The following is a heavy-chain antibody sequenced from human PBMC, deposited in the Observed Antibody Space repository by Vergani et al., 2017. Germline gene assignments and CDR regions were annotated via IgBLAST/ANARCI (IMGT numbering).Heavy chain of an antibody. CDR1: GFTFSSYG. J-gene: IGHJ4*02. Sequence: VQLLESGGGVVQPGRSLRLSCAASGFTFSSYGMHWVRQAPGKGLEWVAVISYDGSNKYYADSVKGRFTISRDNSKNTLYLQMNSLRAEDTAVYYCAKDRAAGGYSYGTIDYWGQGTLVTVSS. CDR3: AKDRAAGGYSYGTIDY. D-gene: IGHD5-18*01. CDR2: ISYDGSNK. V-gene: IGHV3-30*18.